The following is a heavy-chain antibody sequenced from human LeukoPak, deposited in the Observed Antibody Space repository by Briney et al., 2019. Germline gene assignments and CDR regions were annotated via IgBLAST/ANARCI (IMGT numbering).Heavy chain of an antibody. CDR3: ARRYGGSGTTYCY. D-gene: IGHD1-7*01. V-gene: IGHV1-8*01. J-gene: IGHJ4*02. CDR2: MTPNSGTT. CDR1: GYTFTTYD. Sequence: ASVKVSCKASGYTFTTYDITWVCQATGQGREEMGWMTPNSGTTGSAPNFQGRATMTRNPSITTASMELSSLRSEDTAVYYCARRYGGSGTTYCYWGQETLVTVSS.